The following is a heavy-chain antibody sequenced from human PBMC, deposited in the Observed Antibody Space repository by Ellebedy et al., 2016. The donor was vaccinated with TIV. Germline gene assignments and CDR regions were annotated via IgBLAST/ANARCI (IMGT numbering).Heavy chain of an antibody. Sequence: PGGSLRLSCAASGFSTSGMHWVRQAPGKGLEWVAFIRSDGSTKYYADSVKGRFTISRDTSKNTLDLQMTRLRAEDTALYYCVKGAYPVPTVMAVWGQGTMVIVSS. CDR3: VKGAYPVPTVMAV. CDR1: GFSTSG. D-gene: IGHD3-16*01. J-gene: IGHJ6*02. CDR2: IRSDGSTK. V-gene: IGHV3-30*02.